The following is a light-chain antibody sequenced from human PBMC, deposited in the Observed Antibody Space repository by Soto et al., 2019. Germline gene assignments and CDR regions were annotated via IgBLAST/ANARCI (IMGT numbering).Light chain of an antibody. Sequence: DIQMPQSTSSLSASIGDKITITCRASQNLNFYLNWYQQKPGKAPKVLIYAASSLQSDVPSRCNGSGFGKDFTITNSSLHPYAVANDYYQQSADASRTCGEGTKLEIK. CDR3: QQSADASRT. CDR1: QNLNFY. CDR2: AAS. V-gene: IGKV1-39*01. J-gene: IGKJ2*01.